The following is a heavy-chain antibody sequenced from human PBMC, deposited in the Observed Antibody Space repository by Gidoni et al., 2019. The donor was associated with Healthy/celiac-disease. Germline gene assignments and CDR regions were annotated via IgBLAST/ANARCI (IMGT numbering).Heavy chain of an antibody. J-gene: IGHJ4*02. CDR2: IIPILGIA. Sequence: QVQLVQSGAEVKKPGPSVKVSCKASGATFSSYTISWVRQAPGQGLEWMGRIIPILGIANYAQKFQGRVTITADKSTSTAYMELSSLRSEDTAVYYCAREGNTAMVTGVAQSFDYWGQGTLVTVSS. D-gene: IGHD5-18*01. V-gene: IGHV1-69*08. CDR3: AREGNTAMVTGVAQSFDY. CDR1: GATFSSYT.